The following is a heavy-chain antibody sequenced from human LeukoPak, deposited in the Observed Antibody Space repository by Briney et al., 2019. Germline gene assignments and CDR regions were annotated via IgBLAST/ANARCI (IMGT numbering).Heavy chain of an antibody. D-gene: IGHD2-15*01. CDR2: IYYSGST. J-gene: IGHJ6*02. CDR3: ARDQKGGSTFYYYYGMDV. V-gene: IGHV4-59*01. Sequence: PSETLSLTCTVSGGSISIYNWSWIRQPLGKGLEWIGYIYYSGSTNYNPSLKSRVTISVDTSKTQFSLKLSSVTAADTAVYYCARDQKGGSTFYYYYGMDVWGQGTTVTVSS. CDR1: GGSISIYN.